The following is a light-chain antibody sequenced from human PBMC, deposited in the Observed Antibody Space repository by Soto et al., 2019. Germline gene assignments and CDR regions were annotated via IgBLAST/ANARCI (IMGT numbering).Light chain of an antibody. V-gene: IGLV2-8*01. CDR1: SSDVGGYNY. CDR3: SSYAGSNNWV. CDR2: EVS. Sequence: QSARTQPPSASGSPGQSVTISCTGTSSDVGGYNYVSWYQQHPGKVPKLMIYEVSKRPSGVPDRFSGSKSGNTASLTVSGLQAEDEADYYCSSYAGSNNWVFGGGTKVTVL. J-gene: IGLJ2*01.